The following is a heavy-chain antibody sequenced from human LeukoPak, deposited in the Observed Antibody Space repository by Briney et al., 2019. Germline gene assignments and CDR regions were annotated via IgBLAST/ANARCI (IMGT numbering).Heavy chain of an antibody. CDR1: GFTFSSYA. CDR2: ISYDGSNK. Sequence: GGSLRLSCAASGFTFSSYAMHWVRQAPGKVLEWVAVISYDGSNKYYADSVKGRFTISRDISKNTLYLQMNSLRAEDTALYYCARDNVPVGATTRPDYWGQGTLVTVSS. V-gene: IGHV3-30*04. CDR3: ARDNVPVGATTRPDY. J-gene: IGHJ4*02. D-gene: IGHD1-26*01.